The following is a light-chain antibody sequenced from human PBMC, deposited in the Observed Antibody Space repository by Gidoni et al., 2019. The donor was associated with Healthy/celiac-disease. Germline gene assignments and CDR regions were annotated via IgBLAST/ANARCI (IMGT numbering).Light chain of an antibody. CDR2: SNN. Sequence: QSVLTQPPSASGTPGQRVTISCSGSSSNIGSNTVNWYQQLPGTAPKLLISSNNQRPAGFPDRFSGSKSGTSAFRAISGLQSEDEADYYCAAWDDSLNGLVFGGGTKLTVL. CDR3: AAWDDSLNGLV. CDR1: SSNIGSNT. V-gene: IGLV1-44*01. J-gene: IGLJ3*02.